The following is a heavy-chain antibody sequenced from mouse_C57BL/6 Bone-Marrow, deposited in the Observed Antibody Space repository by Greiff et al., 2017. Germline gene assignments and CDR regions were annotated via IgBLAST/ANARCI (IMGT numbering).Heavy chain of an antibody. J-gene: IGHJ1*03. D-gene: IGHD1-1*01. CDR2: ISYDGSN. CDR1: GYSITSGYY. CDR3: ARDGRGPYWYFDV. V-gene: IGHV3-6*01. Sequence: EVQRVESGPGLVQPSQSLSLPCSVTGYSITSGYYWNWIRPFPGNKLEWMGYISYDGSNNYNPSLKNRISITRDTSKNQFFLKLNSVTTEDTATYYCARDGRGPYWYFDVWGTGTTVTVSS.